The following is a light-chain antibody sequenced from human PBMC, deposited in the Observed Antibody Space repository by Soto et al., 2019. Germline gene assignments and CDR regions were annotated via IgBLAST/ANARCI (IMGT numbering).Light chain of an antibody. CDR2: DAS. Sequence: EIVMTQSPATLSVSPGERATLSCRASQSISSNLAWYQQKPGQGPRLLIYDASTRATGIPARFSGSGSGTYFTLTISSLQSEDFAVYYCQQYNNWLKWTFGQGTKVEIK. V-gene: IGKV3-15*01. CDR3: QQYNNWLKWT. CDR1: QSISSN. J-gene: IGKJ1*01.